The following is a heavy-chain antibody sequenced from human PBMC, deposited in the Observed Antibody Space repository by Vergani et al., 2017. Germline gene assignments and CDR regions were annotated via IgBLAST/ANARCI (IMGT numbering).Heavy chain of an antibody. CDR1: NDSVSNTFYY. CDR3: ARGSNYYDSSGPFDY. CDR2: IYYSGST. V-gene: IGHV4-30-4*08. Sequence: QVQLQESGPGLVKPSETLSLTCTVSNDSVSNTFYYWGWIRQTPGKGLEWIGYIYYSGSTYYNPSLKSRVTISVDTSKNQFSLKLSSVTAADTAVYYCARGSNYYDSSGPFDYWGQGTLVTVSS. D-gene: IGHD3-22*01. J-gene: IGHJ4*02.